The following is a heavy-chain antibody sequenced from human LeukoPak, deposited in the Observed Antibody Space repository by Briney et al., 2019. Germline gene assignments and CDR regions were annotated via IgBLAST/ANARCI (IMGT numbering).Heavy chain of an antibody. CDR1: AFTFNTYG. CDR2: IWYDGSLK. Sequence: GGSLRLSCAASAFTFNTYGMHWVRQAPGKGLEWVAIIWYDGSLKYYSDSVKGRFAISRDNSKNTLYLQMNSLRAEDTAVYYCAKSGGVITIEVSMDVWGQGTTVTVSS. J-gene: IGHJ6*02. V-gene: IGHV3-30*02. CDR3: AKSGGVITIEVSMDV. D-gene: IGHD3-22*01.